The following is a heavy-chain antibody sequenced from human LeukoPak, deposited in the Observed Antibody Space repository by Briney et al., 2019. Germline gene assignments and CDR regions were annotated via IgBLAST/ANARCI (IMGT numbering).Heavy chain of an antibody. J-gene: IGHJ4*02. Sequence: GGSLRLSCAAFGFPLSSYAMSWVRQAPGKGLEWVSATSSDAGTYHTDSVRGRFTISRDNSKNTLYLQMNSLRAEDAAVYYCARAPVTSCRGAYCYPFDYWGQGTLVTVSS. D-gene: IGHD2-21*01. CDR1: GFPLSSYA. CDR3: ARAPVTSCRGAYCYPFDY. CDR2: TSSDAGT. V-gene: IGHV3-23*01.